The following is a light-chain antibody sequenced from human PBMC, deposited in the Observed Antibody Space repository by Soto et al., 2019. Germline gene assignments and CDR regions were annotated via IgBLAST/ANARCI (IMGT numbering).Light chain of an antibody. V-gene: IGKV3-11*01. CDR2: DAS. CDR3: QQRSNWPVT. J-gene: IGKJ1*01. Sequence: EIVLTQSPATLSLSPGEGATLSCRASQSVSSYLAWYQQKPGQAPRLLIYDASNRATGIPARFSGSGSGTDFTLTISSLEPEDFAGHYCQQRSNWPVTFGLGTRVDIK. CDR1: QSVSSY.